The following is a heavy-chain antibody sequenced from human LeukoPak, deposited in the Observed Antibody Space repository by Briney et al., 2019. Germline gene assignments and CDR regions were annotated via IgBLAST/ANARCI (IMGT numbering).Heavy chain of an antibody. Sequence: RGESLKISCKGSGYSFTTYWIAWVRQMPGKGLEWMGIIYPGDSDTRYSPSFQGRVTISADKSISTAYLQWSSLKASDTAMYYCARLGVVVVAATGFDPWGQGTLVTVSS. D-gene: IGHD2-15*01. CDR1: GYSFTTYW. CDR3: ARLGVVVVAATGFDP. J-gene: IGHJ5*02. V-gene: IGHV5-51*01. CDR2: IYPGDSDT.